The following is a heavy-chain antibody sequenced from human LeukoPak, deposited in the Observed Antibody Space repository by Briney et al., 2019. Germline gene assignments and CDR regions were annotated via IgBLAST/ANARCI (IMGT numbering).Heavy chain of an antibody. J-gene: IGHJ6*04. Sequence: ASVKVSCKVSGYTLTELSMHWVRQAPGKGLEWMGGVDPEDGETIYARKFQGRVTMTEDTSTDTAYMELSSLRSEDTAVYYCATGPTGSSQASLGMDVWGKGPTVPVSS. CDR3: ATGPTGSSQASLGMDV. CDR1: GYTLTELS. V-gene: IGHV1-24*01. D-gene: IGHD2-8*02. CDR2: VDPEDGET.